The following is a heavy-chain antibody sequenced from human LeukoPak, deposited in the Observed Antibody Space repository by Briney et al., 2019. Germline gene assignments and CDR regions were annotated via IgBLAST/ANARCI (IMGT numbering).Heavy chain of an antibody. D-gene: IGHD3-10*01. CDR3: ARGKSPRSGSRPYYFDY. Sequence: PGGSLRLSCAASGFTFSSYAMSWVRQPPGKGLEWIGEINHSGSTNYNPSLKSRVTISVDTSKNQFSLKLSSVTAADTAVYYCARGKSPRSGSRPYYFDYWGQGTLVTVSS. J-gene: IGHJ4*02. CDR1: GFTFSSYA. CDR2: INHSGST. V-gene: IGHV4-34*01.